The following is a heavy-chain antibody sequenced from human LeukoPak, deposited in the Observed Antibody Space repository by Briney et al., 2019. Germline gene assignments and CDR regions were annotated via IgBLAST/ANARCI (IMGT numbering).Heavy chain of an antibody. J-gene: IGHJ4*02. V-gene: IGHV4-59*01. CDR1: GGSISSYY. D-gene: IGHD3-10*01. CDR3: ARVTDERITMVRGVVFDY. CDR2: IYYSGST. Sequence: SETLSLTCTVSGGSISSYYWSWIRQPPGKGLEGIGYIYYSGSTNYNPSLKSRVTISVDTSKNQFSLKLSSVTAADTAVYYCARVTDERITMVRGVVFDYWGQGTLVTVSS.